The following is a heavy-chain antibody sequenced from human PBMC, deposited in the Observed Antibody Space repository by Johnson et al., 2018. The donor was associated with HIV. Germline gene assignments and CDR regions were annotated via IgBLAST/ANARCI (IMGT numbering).Heavy chain of an antibody. CDR3: ARGPKNPGLDAFDI. D-gene: IGHD1-14*01. J-gene: IGHJ3*02. CDR1: GFTFNNAW. CDR2: IKSKTDGGTT. Sequence: VQLVESGGGLVKPGGSLGLSCAASGFTFNNAWMSWVRQAPGKGLEWVGRIKSKTDGGTTDYAAPVKGRFTISRDDSKNTLYLQMNSLKTEDTAVYYCARGPKNPGLDAFDICGQGTMVTVSS. V-gene: IGHV3-15*01.